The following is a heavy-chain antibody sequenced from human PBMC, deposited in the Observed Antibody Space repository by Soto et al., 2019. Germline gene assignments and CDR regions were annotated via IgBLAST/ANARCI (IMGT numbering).Heavy chain of an antibody. CDR3: ARHPGYGLYYFDY. Sequence: SETLSLTCSVSGGSISGYYWSWIRQPPEKGLEWIGYIDYSGSTNYNPSLKSRVTMSVDMSKNQFSLKLSSVTAADTAVYYCARHPGYGLYYFDYWGQGTLVTVSS. CDR2: IDYSGST. V-gene: IGHV4-59*04. J-gene: IGHJ4*02. D-gene: IGHD5-18*01. CDR1: GGSISGYY.